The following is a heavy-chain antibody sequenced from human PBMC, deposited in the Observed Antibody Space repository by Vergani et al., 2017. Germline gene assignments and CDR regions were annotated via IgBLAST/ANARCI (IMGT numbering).Heavy chain of an antibody. Sequence: QVQLVQSGAEVKKPGASVKVSCRASGYSFSSYDISWVRQATGQGLEWMGWMNPNSGTTGYAQKFQGRVTMTRNTSINTAYMELSRLSFEDAAVYYCARDPGGGARVATNYYYYGMDVWGQGTTVTVSS. CDR3: ARDPGGGARVATNYYYYGMDV. J-gene: IGHJ6*02. V-gene: IGHV1-8*01. CDR2: MNPNSGTT. CDR1: GYSFSSYD. D-gene: IGHD5-12*01.